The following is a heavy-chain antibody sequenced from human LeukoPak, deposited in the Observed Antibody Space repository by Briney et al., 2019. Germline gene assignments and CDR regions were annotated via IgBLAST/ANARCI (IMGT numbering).Heavy chain of an antibody. J-gene: IGHJ3*02. CDR3: ARDQDRAFDI. V-gene: IGHV3-33*01. CDR2: IWYDGTNR. CDR1: GFTFSTYG. Sequence: GRFLRLSCTTSGFTFSTYGMHWVRQAPGKGLEWVAVIWYDGTNRYYADSVKGRFTISRDNSKNTLYLQMNSMRAEDTAVYYCARDQDRAFDIWGQGTMVTVSS.